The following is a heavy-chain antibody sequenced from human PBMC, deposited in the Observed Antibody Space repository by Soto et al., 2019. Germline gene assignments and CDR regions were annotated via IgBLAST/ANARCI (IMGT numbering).Heavy chain of an antibody. Sequence: GGSLRLSCAASGFTFDDYAMHWVRQAPGKGLEWVSGISWNSGSIGYADSVKGRFTISRDNAKNSLYLQMNSLRAEDTALYYCAKAGGFGELSGGYFDYWGQGTLVTVSS. CDR2: ISWNSGSI. CDR3: AKAGGFGELSGGYFDY. V-gene: IGHV3-9*01. CDR1: GFTFDDYA. D-gene: IGHD3-10*01. J-gene: IGHJ4*02.